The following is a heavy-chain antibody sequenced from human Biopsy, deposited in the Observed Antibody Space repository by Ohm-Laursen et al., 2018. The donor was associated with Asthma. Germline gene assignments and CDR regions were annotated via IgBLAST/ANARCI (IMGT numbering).Heavy chain of an antibody. V-gene: IGHV3-23*01. Sequence: SLRLSCAASGLTFSNYAMSWVRQAPGKGLEWVAAIGVAGTPYYAEFVKGRFTISRDNSQITLFLQINSLSAEDTAVYYCANTNRRSLTNRMAVSYFDNWGQGTLVTVSS. J-gene: IGHJ4*02. D-gene: IGHD2-8*01. CDR2: IGVAGTP. CDR1: GLTFSNYA. CDR3: ANTNRRSLTNRMAVSYFDN.